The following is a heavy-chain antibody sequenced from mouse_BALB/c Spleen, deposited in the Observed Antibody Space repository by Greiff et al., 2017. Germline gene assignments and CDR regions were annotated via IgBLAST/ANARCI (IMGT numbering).Heavy chain of an antibody. CDR2: ISYSGST. Sequence: VQLKESGPSLVKPSQTLSLTCSVTGDSITSGYWNWIRKFPGNKLEYMGYISYSGSTYYNPSLKSRISITRDTSKNQYYLQLNSVTTEDTATYYCARGGDGYFEGAMDYWGQGTSVTVSS. J-gene: IGHJ4*01. V-gene: IGHV3-8*02. CDR3: ARGGDGYFEGAMDY. D-gene: IGHD2-3*01. CDR1: GDSITSGY.